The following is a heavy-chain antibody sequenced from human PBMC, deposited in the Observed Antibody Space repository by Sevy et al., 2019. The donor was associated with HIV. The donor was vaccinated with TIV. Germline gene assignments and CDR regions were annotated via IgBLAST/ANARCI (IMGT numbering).Heavy chain of an antibody. CDR3: AKDYPNRYGDYVYYYGMDV. V-gene: IGHV3-30*18. Sequence: GGSLRLSCAASGFTFSSYGMHWVRQAPGKGLEWVAVISYDGSNKYYADSVKGRFTISRDNSKNTLYLQMNSLRAEDTAVYYCAKDYPNRYGDYVYYYGMDVWGQGTTVTVSS. CDR1: GFTFSSYG. J-gene: IGHJ6*02. CDR2: ISYDGSNK. D-gene: IGHD4-17*01.